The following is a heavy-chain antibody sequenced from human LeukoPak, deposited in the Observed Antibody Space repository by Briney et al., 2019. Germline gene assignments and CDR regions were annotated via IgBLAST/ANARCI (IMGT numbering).Heavy chain of an antibody. D-gene: IGHD2-8*01. CDR2: INAGNGNT. J-gene: IGHJ4*02. Sequence: ASVKVSCKASGYTFTSYAMHWVRQAPGQRLEWMGRINAGNGNTKYSQKFQGRVTITRDTSASTAYMELSSLRSEDTAVYYCARGYCTNGVCSMGYWGQGTLVTVSS. CDR3: ARGYCTNGVCSMGY. CDR1: GYTFTSYA. V-gene: IGHV1-3*01.